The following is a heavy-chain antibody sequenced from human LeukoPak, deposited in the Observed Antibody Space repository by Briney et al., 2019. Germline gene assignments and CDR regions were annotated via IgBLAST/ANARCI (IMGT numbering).Heavy chain of an antibody. CDR1: GFTFSSYS. Sequence: GGSLRLSCAASGFTFSSYSMNWVRQAPGKGLEWVSSISSSSSYIYYADSVKGRFTISRDNAKNSLYLQMNSLRAEDTAVYYCARDPPYSNYVEYDYWGQGTLVTVSS. CDR3: ARDPPYSNYVEYDY. D-gene: IGHD4-11*01. V-gene: IGHV3-21*01. CDR2: ISSSSSYI. J-gene: IGHJ4*02.